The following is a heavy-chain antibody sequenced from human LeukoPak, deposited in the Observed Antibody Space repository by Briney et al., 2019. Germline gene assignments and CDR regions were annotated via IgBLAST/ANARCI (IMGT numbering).Heavy chain of an antibody. V-gene: IGHV3-74*01. J-gene: IGHJ4*02. CDR1: GFTFSNYW. CDR3: ARDYDSSGYDY. CDR2: INSDGINT. D-gene: IGHD3-22*01. Sequence: GGSLRLSCAASGFTFSNYWMHWVRQAPGKGLVWVSRINSDGINTSYADSVKGRFTISRDNAKNSLYLQMNSLRAEDTAVYYCARDYDSSGYDYWGQGTLVTVSS.